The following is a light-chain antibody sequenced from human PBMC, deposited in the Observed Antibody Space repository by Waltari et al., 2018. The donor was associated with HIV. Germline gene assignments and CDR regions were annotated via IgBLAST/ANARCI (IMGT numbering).Light chain of an antibody. CDR1: QGTTSY. J-gene: IGKJ3*01. CDR2: HAS. V-gene: IGKV1-9*01. CDR3: QQLSS. Sequence: DIQLTQSPSFLSASIGDRVTITCRASQGTTSYLAWYQLKPGKAPKLLIFHASTLQTGVPSRFSGSGSGTEFTLTISSLQPEDFATYYCQQLSSFGPGTKVDIK.